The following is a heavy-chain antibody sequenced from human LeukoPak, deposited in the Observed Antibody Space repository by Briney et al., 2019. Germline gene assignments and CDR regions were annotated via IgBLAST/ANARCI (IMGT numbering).Heavy chain of an antibody. V-gene: IGHV3-73*01. CDR3: TRACGGDCFDY. Sequence: GGSLRLSCTASGFTFSGSSMHWVRQASGKGLEWVGRIRTKANNDATAYVASVRGRFTISRDDSKNTAYLQMNSLRTEDTAVYYCTRACGGDCFDYWGQGTLVTVSS. J-gene: IGHJ4*02. CDR1: GFTFSGSS. CDR2: IRTKANNDAT. D-gene: IGHD2-21*01.